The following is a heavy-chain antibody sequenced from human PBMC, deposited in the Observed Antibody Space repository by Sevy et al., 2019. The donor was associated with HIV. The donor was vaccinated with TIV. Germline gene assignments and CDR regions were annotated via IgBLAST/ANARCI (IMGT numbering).Heavy chain of an antibody. CDR1: GGTFSSYA. CDR3: ARSRGPASPLPFCSGGSCYSRAYYYYYGMDV. J-gene: IGHJ6*02. CDR2: IIPIFGTA. D-gene: IGHD2-15*01. Sequence: ASVKVSCKASGGTFSSYAISWVRQAPGQGLEWMGGIIPIFGTANYAQKFQGRVTITADESTSTAYMELSSLRSEDTAXYYCARSRGPASPLPFCSGGSCYSRAYYYYYGMDVWGQGTTVTVSS. V-gene: IGHV1-69*13.